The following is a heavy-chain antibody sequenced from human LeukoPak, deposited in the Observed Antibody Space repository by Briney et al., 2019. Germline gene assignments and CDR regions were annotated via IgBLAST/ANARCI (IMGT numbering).Heavy chain of an antibody. D-gene: IGHD3-22*01. CDR3: ARHYKYDSSGLGGFDY. CDR1: GFTFSTYG. V-gene: IGHV3-33*01. Sequence: GGSLRLPCEASGFTFSTYGMHWVRQAPGKGLEWVAFIWYDGSNKDYADSVKGRFTISRDNSKNTLYLQMNSLRAEDTAVYYCARHYKYDSSGLGGFDYWGQGTLVTVSS. J-gene: IGHJ4*02. CDR2: IWYDGSNK.